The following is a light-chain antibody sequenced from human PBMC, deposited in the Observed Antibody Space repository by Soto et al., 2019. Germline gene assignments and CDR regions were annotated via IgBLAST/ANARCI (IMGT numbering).Light chain of an antibody. J-gene: IGLJ1*01. CDR1: SSDVGGNDY. CDR2: EVN. CDR3: SSYSTTSTLV. V-gene: IGLV2-14*01. Sequence: QSALTQPASVSGSPGQSVTISCTGASSDVGGNDYVSWYQQHPGKAPKLILYEVNNRPSGVSNHFSGSKSGNTASLIISGLQADDEADYYCSSYSTTSTLVFGSGTKHRP.